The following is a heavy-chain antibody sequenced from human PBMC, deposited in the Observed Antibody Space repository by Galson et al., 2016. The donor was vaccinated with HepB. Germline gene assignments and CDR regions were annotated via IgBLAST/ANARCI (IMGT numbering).Heavy chain of an antibody. J-gene: IGHJ4*02. D-gene: IGHD5-12*01. V-gene: IGHV4-39*01. Sequence: SETLSLTCSVSGGSISLDTYYWGWIRQPPGKGLEWIGSVSYTGSAYYNTSLQSRVTISVDTSKNQFSLKLTSVTAADTAVYFCARRSYSNHIDSWGQGTLVIVSS. CDR2: VSYTGSA. CDR3: ARRSYSNHIDS. CDR1: GGSISLDTYY.